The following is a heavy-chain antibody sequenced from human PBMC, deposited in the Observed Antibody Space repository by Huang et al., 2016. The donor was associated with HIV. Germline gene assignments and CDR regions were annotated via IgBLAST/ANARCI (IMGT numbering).Heavy chain of an antibody. CDR2: IYYIGNG. CDR1: GGTISSSSDS. Sequence: QLQLQESGPGLVKPSETLSLTCTVSGGTISSSSDSWGWIRQSPGKGLEWIGSIYYIGNGYYNPALKSRVTMSVDRASNQFSLKMHSVTAADTAVYYCASRTTVTTTSNYHYFYMDVWGKGTTVIVSS. D-gene: IGHD4-17*01. CDR3: ASRTTVTTTSNYHYFYMDV. V-gene: IGHV4-39*01. J-gene: IGHJ6*03.